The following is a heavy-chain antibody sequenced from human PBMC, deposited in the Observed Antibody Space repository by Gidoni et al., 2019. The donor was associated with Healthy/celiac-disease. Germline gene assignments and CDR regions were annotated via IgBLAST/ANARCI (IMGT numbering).Heavy chain of an antibody. D-gene: IGHD5-12*01. J-gene: IGHJ4*02. CDR3: ARAGIVATIAFDY. V-gene: IGHV1-69*04. CDR2: IIPILGIA. Sequence: QVQLVQSGAEVKKPGSSVKVSCKASGGTFSSYSISWVRQAPGQGLEWMGRIIPILGIANYAQKFQGRVTITADKSTSTAYMELSSLRSEDTAVYYCARAGIVATIAFDYWGQGTLVTVSS. CDR1: GGTFSSYS.